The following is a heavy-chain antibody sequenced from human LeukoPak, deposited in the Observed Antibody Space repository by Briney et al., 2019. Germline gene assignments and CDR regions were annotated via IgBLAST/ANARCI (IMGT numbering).Heavy chain of an antibody. Sequence: GGSLRLSCAASGFTFSSYEMNWVRQAPGKGLDWVSYISTSGSTIYYADSVKGRFTISRDSAKNSLYLQMNSLRAEDTAVYYCARGDSIAVTGTAQHWGQGTLVTVSS. CDR2: ISTSGSTI. J-gene: IGHJ1*01. CDR1: GFTFSSYE. D-gene: IGHD6-19*01. V-gene: IGHV3-48*03. CDR3: ARGDSIAVTGTAQH.